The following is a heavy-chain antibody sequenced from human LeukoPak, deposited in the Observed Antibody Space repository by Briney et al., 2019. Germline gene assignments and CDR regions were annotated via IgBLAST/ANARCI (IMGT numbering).Heavy chain of an antibody. CDR3: ARDRLRYFDN. Sequence: GGSLRLSCTASGFTFRSYWMSWVRQAPGKGLEWVANINQDESEKDYVDAVKGRFTLSRDNAKNSLYLQMNSLRAEDTAVYYCARDRLRYFDNWGQGTLVTVSS. D-gene: IGHD3-9*01. CDR2: INQDESEK. J-gene: IGHJ4*02. V-gene: IGHV3-7*01. CDR1: GFTFRSYW.